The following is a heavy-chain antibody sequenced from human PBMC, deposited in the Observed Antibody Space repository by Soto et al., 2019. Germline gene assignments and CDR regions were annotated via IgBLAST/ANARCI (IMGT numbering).Heavy chain of an antibody. CDR3: ARLYPGIAAAGTPYYFDY. J-gene: IGHJ4*02. CDR1: GYSFTSYW. V-gene: IGHV5-51*01. D-gene: IGHD6-13*01. Sequence: GESLKISCRGSGYSFTSYWIGWVRQMPGKGLEWMGIIYPGDSDTRYSPSFQGQVTISADKSISTAYLQWSSLKASDTAMYYCARLYPGIAAAGTPYYFDYWGQGTLVTVSS. CDR2: IYPGDSDT.